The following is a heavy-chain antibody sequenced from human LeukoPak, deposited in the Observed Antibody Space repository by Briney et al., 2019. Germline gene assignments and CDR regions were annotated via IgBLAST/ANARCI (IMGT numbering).Heavy chain of an antibody. D-gene: IGHD6-13*01. Sequence: SETLSLTCTVSGGSISSYYWSWIRQPAGKGLEWIGRIYTSGSTNYNPSLKSRVTMSVDTSKNQFSLKLSSVTPEDTAVYYCARDLRIAPAGHFDYWGQGTLVTVSS. CDR2: IYTSGST. V-gene: IGHV4-4*07. CDR3: ARDLRIAPAGHFDY. J-gene: IGHJ4*02. CDR1: GGSISSYY.